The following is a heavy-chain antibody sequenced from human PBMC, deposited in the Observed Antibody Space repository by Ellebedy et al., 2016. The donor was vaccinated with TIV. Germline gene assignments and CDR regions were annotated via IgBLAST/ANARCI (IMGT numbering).Heavy chain of an antibody. Sequence: AASVKVSCKASGYTFTSYYMHWVRQAPGQGLEWMGIINPSGGSTSYAQKFQGRVTMTEDKSTDTAYMELSSLRSEDTAVYYCATGTANIVPDGLFDYWGQGTLVTVSS. CDR3: ATGTANIVPDGLFDY. J-gene: IGHJ4*02. D-gene: IGHD2/OR15-2a*01. CDR1: GYTFTSYY. CDR2: INPSGGST. V-gene: IGHV1-46*01.